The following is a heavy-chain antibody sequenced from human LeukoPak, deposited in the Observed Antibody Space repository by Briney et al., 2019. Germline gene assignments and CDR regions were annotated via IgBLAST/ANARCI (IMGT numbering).Heavy chain of an antibody. Sequence: GESLKISCKGSGYSFTSYWIGWVRQMPGKGLEWMGIIYPGDSDTGYSPSFQGQVTISADKSISTAYLQWSSLKASDTAMYYCAILGYYDISRYAVAPSYWFDYWGQGTLVTVSS. D-gene: IGHD3-22*01. CDR3: AILGYYDISRYAVAPSYWFDY. J-gene: IGHJ4*02. V-gene: IGHV5-51*01. CDR2: IYPGDSDT. CDR1: GYSFTSYW.